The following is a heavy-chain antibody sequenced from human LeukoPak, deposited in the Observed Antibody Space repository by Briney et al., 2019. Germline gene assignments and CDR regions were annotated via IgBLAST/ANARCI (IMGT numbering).Heavy chain of an antibody. D-gene: IGHD2-8*01. CDR3: ARGNCVNGVCYLDY. Sequence: PSETLSLTCTVSGGSISSSSYYWGWIRQPPGKGLEWIGSIYYSGSTYYNPSLKRRLTLSVDTSKNQFSLELTSVSAADTAVYYCARGNCVNGVCYLDYWGQGNLVTVSS. J-gene: IGHJ4*02. CDR1: GGSISSSSYY. CDR2: IYYSGST. V-gene: IGHV4-39*07.